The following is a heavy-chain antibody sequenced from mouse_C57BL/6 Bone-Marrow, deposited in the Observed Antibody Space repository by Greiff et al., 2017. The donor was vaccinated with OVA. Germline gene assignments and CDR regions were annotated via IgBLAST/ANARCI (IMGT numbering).Heavy chain of an antibody. Sequence: EVKVVESGAELVRPGASVKLSCTASGFNIKDDYMHWVKQRPEQGLEWIGWIDPENGDTEYASKFQGKATITADTSSNTAYLQLSSLTSEDTAVYYCTTDYDGYYAMDYWGQGTSVTVSS. V-gene: IGHV14-4*01. J-gene: IGHJ4*01. CDR3: TTDYDGYYAMDY. D-gene: IGHD2-4*01. CDR2: IDPENGDT. CDR1: GFNIKDDY.